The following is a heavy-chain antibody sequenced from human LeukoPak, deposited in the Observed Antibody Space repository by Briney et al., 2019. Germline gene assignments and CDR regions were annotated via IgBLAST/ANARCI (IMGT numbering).Heavy chain of an antibody. CDR2: ISHSENT. D-gene: IGHD6-19*01. Sequence: SETLSLTCAVSGYSISSAFYWGWIRQPPGKGLEWIGSISHSENTYYNPSLKSRVTISMDTSKNQFSLKVKSLTAADTAVYYCGRATVGQWLDFWGQGTLVTVSS. CDR1: GYSISSAFY. CDR3: GRATVGQWLDF. J-gene: IGHJ4*02. V-gene: IGHV4-38-2*01.